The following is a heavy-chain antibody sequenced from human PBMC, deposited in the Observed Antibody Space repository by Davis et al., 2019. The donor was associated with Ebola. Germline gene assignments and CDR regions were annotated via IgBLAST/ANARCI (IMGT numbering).Heavy chain of an antibody. V-gene: IGHV4-31*03. D-gene: IGHD3-22*01. J-gene: IGHJ3*02. CDR2: IYYSGST. Sequence: SETLSLTCTVSGGSISSGGYYWSWIRQHPGKGLEWIGYIYYSGSTYYNPSLKSRVTISVDTSKNQFSLKLSSVTAADTAVYYCARITMTRGAFDIWDQGTMVTVSS. CDR1: GGSISSGGYY. CDR3: ARITMTRGAFDI.